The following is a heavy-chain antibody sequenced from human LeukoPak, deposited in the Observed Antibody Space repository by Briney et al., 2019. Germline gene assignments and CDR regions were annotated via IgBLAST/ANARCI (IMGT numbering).Heavy chain of an antibody. D-gene: IGHD3-10*01. Sequence: GGSLRLSCAASGFTFSSYGMHWVRQAPGKGLEWVAVISYDGSNKYYADSVKGRFTISRDNSKNTLYLQMNSLRAEDTAVYYCAKDGITNFDYGGQGTLVSVSS. CDR3: AKDGITNFDY. CDR2: ISYDGSNK. CDR1: GFTFSSYG. J-gene: IGHJ4*02. V-gene: IGHV3-30*18.